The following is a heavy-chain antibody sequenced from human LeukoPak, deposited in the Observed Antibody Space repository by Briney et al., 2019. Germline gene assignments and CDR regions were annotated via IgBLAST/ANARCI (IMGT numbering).Heavy chain of an antibody. Sequence: PSETLSLTCAVSGYSISSGYHWGWIRQPPGKGLEWIGSIYHSGSTYYNPSLKSRVTISVDTSKNQFSLKLSSVTAADTAVYYCARSGEQEVRGVITNWGQGTLVTVSS. CDR2: IYHSGST. V-gene: IGHV4-38-2*01. D-gene: IGHD3-10*01. CDR3: ARSGEQEVRGVITN. J-gene: IGHJ4*02. CDR1: GYSISSGYH.